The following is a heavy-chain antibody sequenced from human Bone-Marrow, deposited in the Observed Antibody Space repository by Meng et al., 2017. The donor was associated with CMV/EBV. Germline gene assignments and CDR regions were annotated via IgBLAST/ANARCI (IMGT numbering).Heavy chain of an antibody. CDR1: GYTFTGYY. D-gene: IGHD6-19*01. Sequence: ASVKVSCKASGYTFTGYYMHWVRQAPGQGLEWMGWINPNSGGTNYAQKFQGRVTMTRDTSISTAYMELSRLRSDDTAVYYCASEHKGGYNSGWYPDYWGQGTLVTVSS. CDR2: INPNSGGT. CDR3: ASEHKGGYNSGWYPDY. J-gene: IGHJ4*02. V-gene: IGHV1-2*02.